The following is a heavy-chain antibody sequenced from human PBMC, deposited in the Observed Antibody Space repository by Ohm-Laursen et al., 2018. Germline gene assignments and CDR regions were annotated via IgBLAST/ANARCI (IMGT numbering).Heavy chain of an antibody. D-gene: IGHD6-19*01. CDR3: AAGIRSGWYYFDY. V-gene: IGHV1-24*01. J-gene: IGHJ4*02. Sequence: SSVKVSCNVSGYTLSGSSMHWVRQTPGKGLEWMGGFAPEDGKTFYAQNFQGRVTMTEDTSTHTAYMELSSLRSEDTALYYCAAGIRSGWYYFDYWGQGTLVTVSS. CDR2: FAPEDGKT. CDR1: GYTLSGSS.